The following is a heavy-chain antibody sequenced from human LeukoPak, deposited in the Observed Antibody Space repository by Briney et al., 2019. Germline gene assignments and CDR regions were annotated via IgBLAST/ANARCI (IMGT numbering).Heavy chain of an antibody. CDR3: AGASGEAWFDP. CDR2: ISAYNGNT. Sequence: ASVKFSCKASGYTFTSYGISWVRQATGQGLEWMGWISAYNGNTNYAQKLQGRVTMTTDTSNRTAYKELRSLRSHDTAVYYCAGASGEAWFDPWGQGTLVTVSS. CDR1: GYTFTSYG. J-gene: IGHJ5*02. V-gene: IGHV1-18*01.